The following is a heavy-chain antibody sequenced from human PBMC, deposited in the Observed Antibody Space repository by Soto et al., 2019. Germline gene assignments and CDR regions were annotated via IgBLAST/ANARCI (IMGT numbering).Heavy chain of an antibody. V-gene: IGHV1-2*02. Sequence: AAVKISCKASGYTFTGYYMHWVRQPPGQGLEWMGWINPNSGGTNYAQKFQGRVTMTRDTSISTAYMELSRLRSDDTAVYYCAWSCGGEGHYYYYGRDVWGQGTTVTVSS. D-gene: IGHD2-21*01. J-gene: IGHJ6*02. CDR2: INPNSGGT. CDR3: AWSCGGEGHYYYYGRDV. CDR1: GYTFTGYY.